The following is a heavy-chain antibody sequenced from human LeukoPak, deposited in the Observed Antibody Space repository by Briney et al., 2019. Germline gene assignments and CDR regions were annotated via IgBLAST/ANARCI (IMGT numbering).Heavy chain of an antibody. V-gene: IGHV3-66*01. J-gene: IGHJ4*02. CDR1: GFTVSSNY. Sequence: GGSLRLSCAASGFTVSSNYMSWVRQAPGKGLEWVSVIYSGGSTYYADSVKGGFTISRDNSKNTLYLQMNSLRAEDTAVYYCAKPPYDSSGYYAYWGQGTLVTVSS. D-gene: IGHD3-22*01. CDR2: IYSGGST. CDR3: AKPPYDSSGYYAY.